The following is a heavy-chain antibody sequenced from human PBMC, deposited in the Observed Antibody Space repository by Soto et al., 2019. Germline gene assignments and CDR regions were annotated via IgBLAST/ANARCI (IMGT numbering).Heavy chain of an antibody. CDR1: GFTFSSYA. V-gene: IGHV3-23*01. D-gene: IGHD6-19*01. J-gene: IGHJ3*02. CDR3: AKITSGWPYDAFDI. CDR2: ISGTGGNT. Sequence: LGGSLRLSCEASGFTFSSYAMSWVRQAPRKGLEWVSGISGTGGNTYYADSVKGRFTISRDNSKNTLYLQMNSLRAEDTAIYYCAKITSGWPYDAFDIWGQGTMVTVSS.